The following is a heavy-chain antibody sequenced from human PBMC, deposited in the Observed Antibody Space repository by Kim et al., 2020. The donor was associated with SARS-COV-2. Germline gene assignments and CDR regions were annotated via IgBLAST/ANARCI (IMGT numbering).Heavy chain of an antibody. CDR2: LSDSGGDT. CDR1: GFTFSSFA. D-gene: IGHD6-13*01. J-gene: IGHJ2*01. Sequence: GGSLRLSCAASGFTFSSFAMTWVRQAPGKGLAWVSILSDSGGDTFYADSVKGRLTRSRDNSKNTLYLQMNSLSAEDTAVYYCAKKGIPARGRWYFDLWGRGTLVTVSS. CDR3: AKKGIPARGRWYFDL. V-gene: IGHV3-23*01.